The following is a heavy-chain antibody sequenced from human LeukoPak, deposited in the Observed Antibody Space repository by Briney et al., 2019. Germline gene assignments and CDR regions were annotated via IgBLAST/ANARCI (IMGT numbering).Heavy chain of an antibody. J-gene: IGHJ5*02. V-gene: IGHV6-1*01. CDR1: GDSVSSNSAA. CDR3: ARGTVTMVRGVIINNWFDP. D-gene: IGHD3-10*01. Sequence: SQTLSLTCAISGDSVSSNSAAWNWIRQSPSRGLEWLGRTYYRSKWYNDYAASVKSRITINPDTSKNQFSLQLNSVTPEDTAVYYCARGTVTMVRGVIINNWFDPWGQGTLVTVSS. CDR2: TYYRSKWYN.